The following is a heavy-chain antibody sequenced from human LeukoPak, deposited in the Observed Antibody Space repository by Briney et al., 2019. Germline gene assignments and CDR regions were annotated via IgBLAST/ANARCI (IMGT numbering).Heavy chain of an antibody. CDR3: ARGYSSGLYFDY. D-gene: IGHD6-19*01. CDR2: IYYSGST. V-gene: IGHV4-59*01. CDR1: GGSISNYY. Sequence: PSETLSLTCTVSGGSISNYYWSWVRQPPGEGLEWIGFIYYSGSTNYNPSLKSRVTISVDTSKNQFSLKLSSVTAADTAVYYCARGYSSGLYFDYWGQGTLVTVSS. J-gene: IGHJ4*02.